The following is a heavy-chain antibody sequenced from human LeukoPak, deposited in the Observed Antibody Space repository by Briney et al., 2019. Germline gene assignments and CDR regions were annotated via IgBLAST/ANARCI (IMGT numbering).Heavy chain of an antibody. CDR2: ISSSSSYT. CDR3: ARMQRSYFDY. V-gene: IGHV3-11*03. CDR1: GFPFSDYY. Sequence: GGSLRLSCAASGFPFSDYYMSWIRQAPGKGLEWVSYISSSSSYTNYADSVKGRFTISRDNAKNSLYLQMNSLRAEDTAVYYCARMQRSYFDYWGQGTLVTVSS. J-gene: IGHJ4*02.